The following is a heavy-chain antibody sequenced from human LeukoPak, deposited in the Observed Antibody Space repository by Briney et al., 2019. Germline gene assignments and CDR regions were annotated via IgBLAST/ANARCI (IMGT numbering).Heavy chain of an antibody. D-gene: IGHD1-1*01. CDR3: ARGATGTTFDY. V-gene: IGHV3-20*04. J-gene: IGHJ4*02. Sequence: GGSLRLSCAASGFTFSSYAMSWVRQAPGKGLEWVSGINWNGGSRGYADSVKGRFTISRDNAKNSLYLQINSLRAEDTALYYCARGATGTTFDYWGQGTLVTVSS. CDR2: INWNGGSR. CDR1: GFTFSSYA.